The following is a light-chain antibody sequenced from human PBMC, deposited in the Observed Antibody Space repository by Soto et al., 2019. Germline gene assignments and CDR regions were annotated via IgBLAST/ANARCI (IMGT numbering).Light chain of an antibody. CDR1: QGLVDNDGYSY. CDR2: RIS. Sequence: VVMTQSPLSMAVTLGEPASVSCRSSQGLVDNDGYSYLSWFHQRPGQSPRRLIYRISNRDSGVPDRISGSGSGTDFTLKISRVEAEDVGVYYCMQGTRWRYTFRQGTHLEN. J-gene: IGKJ2*01. CDR3: MQGTRWRYT. V-gene: IGKV2-30*01.